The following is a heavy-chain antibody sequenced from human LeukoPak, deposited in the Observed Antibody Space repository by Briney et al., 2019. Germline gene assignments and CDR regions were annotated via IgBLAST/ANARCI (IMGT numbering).Heavy chain of an antibody. CDR2: ISYVGSNK. J-gene: IGHJ6*02. CDR3: AREDSTAPYYYYGMDV. D-gene: IGHD2-2*01. V-gene: IGHV3-30-3*01. Sequence: PGGSLRLSCAASGFTFSSYAMHWVRQAPSKGLEWVAVISYVGSNKYYADSVKGRFTISRDNSKNTLYLQMNSLRAEDTAVYYCAREDSTAPYYYYGMDVWGQGTTVTVSS. CDR1: GFTFSSYA.